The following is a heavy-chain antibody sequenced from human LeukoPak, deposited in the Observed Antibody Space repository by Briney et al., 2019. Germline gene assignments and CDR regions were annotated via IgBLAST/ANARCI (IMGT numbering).Heavy chain of an antibody. CDR3: ARSVLGYCSSTSCRAPGTFDI. D-gene: IGHD2-2*01. J-gene: IGHJ3*02. V-gene: IGHV1-69*05. Sequence: SVKVSCKASGGTFSNYAISWVRQAPGQGREGMGGIIPIFGTANYAQKFQGRVTITTDESTSTAYMELSSLRSEDTAVYYCARSVLGYCSSTSCRAPGTFDIWGQGTMVTVSS. CDR2: IIPIFGTA. CDR1: GGTFSNYA.